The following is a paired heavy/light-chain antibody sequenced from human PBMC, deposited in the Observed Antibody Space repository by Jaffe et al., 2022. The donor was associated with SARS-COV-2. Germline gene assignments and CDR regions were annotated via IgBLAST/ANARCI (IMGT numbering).Light chain of an antibody. CDR1: SGSIASNY. CDR2: EDN. J-gene: IGLJ2*01. CDR3: QSYDSSNPVV. Sequence: NFMLTQPHSVSESPGKTVTISCTGSSGSIASNYVQWYQQRPGSAPTTVIYEDNQRPSGVPDRFSGSIDSSSNSASLTISGLKTEDEADYYCQSYDSSNPVVFGGGTKLTVL. V-gene: IGLV6-57*02.
Heavy chain of an antibody. Sequence: QVQLVQSGAEVKKPGASVKVSCKASGYTFTGYYMHWVRQAPGQGLEWMGRINPNSGGTNYAQKFQGRVTMTRDTSISTAYMELSRLRSDDTAVYYCAAQYCSSTSCSRPSNYYYYYGMDVWGQGTTVTVSS. CDR1: GYTFTGYY. CDR2: INPNSGGT. D-gene: IGHD2-2*01. CDR3: AAQYCSSTSCSRPSNYYYYYGMDV. J-gene: IGHJ6*02. V-gene: IGHV1-2*06.